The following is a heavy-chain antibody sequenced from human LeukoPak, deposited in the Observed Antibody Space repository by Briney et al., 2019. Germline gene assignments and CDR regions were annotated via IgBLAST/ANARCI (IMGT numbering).Heavy chain of an antibody. CDR1: GFTFSIYE. CDR2: ISSSGTTT. CDR3: ATTFTIFGLIDD. J-gene: IGHJ4*02. D-gene: IGHD3/OR15-3a*01. Sequence: GGSLRLSCAASGFTFSIYEMNWVRQAPGKGLEWVSYISSSGTTTYYADSVKGRFAISRDNAKSSLYLQMNSLRAEDTAVFYCATTFTIFGLIDDWGQGTLVTVSS. V-gene: IGHV3-48*03.